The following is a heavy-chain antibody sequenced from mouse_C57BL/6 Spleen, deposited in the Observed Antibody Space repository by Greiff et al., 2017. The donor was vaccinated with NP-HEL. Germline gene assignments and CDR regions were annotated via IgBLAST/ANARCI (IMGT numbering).Heavy chain of an antibody. CDR3: ARSSGLRPDCFDY. V-gene: IGHV1-55*01. J-gene: IGHJ2*01. CDR2: IYPGSGST. Sequence: QVQLQQPGAELVKPGASVKMSCKASGYTFTSYWITWVKQRPGQGLEWIGDIYPGSGSTNYNEKFKSKATLTVEPSSSTAYMQLSSLTSEDSAVYYCARSSGLRPDCFDYWGQGTTLTVSS. CDR1: GYTFTSYW. D-gene: IGHD2-4*01.